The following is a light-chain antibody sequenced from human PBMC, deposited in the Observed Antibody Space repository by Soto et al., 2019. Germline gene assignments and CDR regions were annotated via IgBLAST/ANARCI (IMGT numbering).Light chain of an antibody. CDR1: QSVSSD. V-gene: IGKV3-15*01. CDR2: GAS. Sequence: EIVMTQSPATLSVSPGERPTLSCRASQSVSSDLAWYQQKPGQAPRLLIYGASTRATGLPARFSGSGSGTEFTLNINSLQSEDFAVYYCQQYNKWPKTFGQGTKVEIK. J-gene: IGKJ1*01. CDR3: QQYNKWPKT.